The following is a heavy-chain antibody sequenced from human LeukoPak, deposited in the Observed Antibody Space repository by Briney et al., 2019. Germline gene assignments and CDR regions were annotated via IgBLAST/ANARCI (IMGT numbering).Heavy chain of an antibody. J-gene: IGHJ3*02. D-gene: IGHD1-26*01. CDR2: IGGGDT. CDR1: GFTFRIFG. CDR3: AKIWTGSYPDGFDI. Sequence: GGSLRLSCATSGFTFRIFGMTWVRQAPGKGLEWVSSIGGGDTYYADSVKGRFTISRDNSQNTLSLQMNNLRTEDTAVYYCAKIWTGSYPDGFDIWGQGTMVTVSS. V-gene: IGHV3-23*01.